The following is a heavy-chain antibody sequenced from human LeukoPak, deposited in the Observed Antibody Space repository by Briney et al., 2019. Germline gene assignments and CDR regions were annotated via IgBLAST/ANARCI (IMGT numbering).Heavy chain of an antibody. CDR1: GGSISSYY. J-gene: IGHJ4*02. Sequence: PSETLSLTCTVSGGSISSYYWSWIRQPPGKGLEWMGYIYYSGSTNYNPSLKSRVTISVDTSKNQFSLKLSSVTAADTAVYYCARQRRGYCGGDCSNSHFDYWGQGTLVTVSS. CDR3: ARQRRGYCGGDCSNSHFDY. CDR2: IYYSGST. D-gene: IGHD2-21*02. V-gene: IGHV4-59*08.